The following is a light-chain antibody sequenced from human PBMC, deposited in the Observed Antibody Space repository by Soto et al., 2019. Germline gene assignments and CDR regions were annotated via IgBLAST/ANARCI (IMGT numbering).Light chain of an antibody. J-gene: IGKJ1*01. CDR2: AAS. CDR1: QRVSSSY. CDR3: QQYGSSRWT. V-gene: IGKV3-20*01. Sequence: EGVLTQSPGTLSLSPGERTTLSCRASQRVSSSYLAWYQQKPGQAPRLLIYAASSRATGIPDRFSGSGSGTDFTLTISRLEPEDFAVYYCQQYGSSRWTFGQGTKVEIK.